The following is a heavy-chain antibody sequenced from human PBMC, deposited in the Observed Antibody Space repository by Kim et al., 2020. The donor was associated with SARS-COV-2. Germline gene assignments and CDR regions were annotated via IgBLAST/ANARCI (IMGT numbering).Heavy chain of an antibody. D-gene: IGHD2-21*01. V-gene: IGHV3-48*03. CDR3: AREAINCGGDCYDY. Sequence: AHSVKGRLTGSRDTAKNSLYLQMDSLRDEDSAVYYCAREAINCGGDCYDYWGQGTRVTVSS. J-gene: IGHJ4*02.